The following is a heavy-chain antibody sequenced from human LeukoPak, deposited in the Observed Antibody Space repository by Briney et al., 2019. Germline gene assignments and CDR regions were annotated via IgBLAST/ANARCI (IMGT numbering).Heavy chain of an antibody. V-gene: IGHV4-39*07. D-gene: IGHD4-23*01. CDR1: GGSISSSSYY. CDR3: ARDQGYGGNLGAFDI. CDR2: IYYSGST. Sequence: PSETLSLTCTVSGGSISSSSYYWGWIRQPPGKGLEWIGSIYYSGSTYYNPSLKSRVTISVDTSKNQFSLKLSSVTAADTAVYYCARDQGYGGNLGAFDIWGQGTMVTVSS. J-gene: IGHJ3*02.